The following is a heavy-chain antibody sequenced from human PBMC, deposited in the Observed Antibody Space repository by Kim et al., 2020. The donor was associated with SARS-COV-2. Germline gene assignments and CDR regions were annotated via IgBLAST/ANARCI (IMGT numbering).Heavy chain of an antibody. D-gene: IGHD3-16*02. CDR1: GFTFSDYY. CDR2: ISSSSSYT. Sequence: GGSLRLSCAASGFTFSDYYMSWIRQAPGKGLEWVSYISSSSSYTNYADSVKGRFTISRDNAKNSLYLQMNSLRAEDTAVYYCARVGYDYVWGSYRDYYSYYGMDVWGQGTPVTVSS. J-gene: IGHJ6*02. CDR3: ARVGYDYVWGSYRDYYSYYGMDV. V-gene: IGHV3-11*05.